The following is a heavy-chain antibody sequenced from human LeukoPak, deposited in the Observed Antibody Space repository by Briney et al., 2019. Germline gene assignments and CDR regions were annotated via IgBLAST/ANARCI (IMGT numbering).Heavy chain of an antibody. CDR1: GYTFTGYY. V-gene: IGHV1-2*02. CDR3: ARDPVTMAPFSYYYGSGSYYSDY. CDR2: INPNSGGT. Sequence: ASVKVSCKASGYTFTGYYMHWVRQAPGQGLEWMGWINPNSGGTNYAQKFQGRVTMTRDTSISTAYMELRSLRSDDTAVYYCARDPVTMAPFSYYYGSGSYYSDYWGQGTLVTVSS. J-gene: IGHJ4*02. D-gene: IGHD3-10*01.